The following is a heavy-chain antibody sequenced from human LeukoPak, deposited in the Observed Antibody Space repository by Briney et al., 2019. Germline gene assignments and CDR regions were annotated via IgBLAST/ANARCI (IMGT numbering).Heavy chain of an antibody. J-gene: IGHJ4*02. CDR3: VSFYETY. Sequence: GGSLRLSCAASGFTFSDYWIHWVRQAPGKGLVWVSRINTDGSITNYADSVKGRFSISRDNAKNTLYLQMNSLRAEDTAVYYCVSFYETYWGRGTLVTVSS. V-gene: IGHV3-74*01. CDR2: INTDGSIT. D-gene: IGHD2/OR15-2a*01. CDR1: GFTFSDYW.